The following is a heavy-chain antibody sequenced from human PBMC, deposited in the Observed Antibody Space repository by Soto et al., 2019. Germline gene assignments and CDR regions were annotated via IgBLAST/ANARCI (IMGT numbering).Heavy chain of an antibody. CDR1: GFTFSSYA. Sequence: PGGSLRLSCAASGFTFSSYAMSWVRQAPGKGLEWVSAISGSGGSTYYADSVKGRFTISRDNSKNTLYLQMNSLRAEDTAVYYCAKPSTIHLFHNYHYYHMDVWGKGTTVTVSS. CDR3: AKPSTIHLFHNYHYYHMDV. D-gene: IGHD3-3*01. V-gene: IGHV3-23*01. J-gene: IGHJ6*03. CDR2: ISGSGGST.